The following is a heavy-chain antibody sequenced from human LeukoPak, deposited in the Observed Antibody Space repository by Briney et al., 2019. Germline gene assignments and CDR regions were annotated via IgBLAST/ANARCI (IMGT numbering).Heavy chain of an antibody. CDR1: GFTFSSYG. CDR2: IWYDGSNK. J-gene: IGHJ1*01. V-gene: IGHV3-33*01. Sequence: PGRSLRLSCAASGFTFSSYGMHWVRQAPGKGLEWVAVIWYDGSNKYYADSVKGRFTISRDNSKNTLYLQMNSLRAEDTAVYYCARGGGDPQDFQHWGQGTLVTVSS. CDR3: ARGGGDPQDFQH. D-gene: IGHD3-16*01.